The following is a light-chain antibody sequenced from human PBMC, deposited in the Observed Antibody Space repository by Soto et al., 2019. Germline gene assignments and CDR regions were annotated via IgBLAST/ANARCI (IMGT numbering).Light chain of an antibody. J-gene: IGKJ4*01. Sequence: DIQMTQSPSSLSASVGDRVTISCRASQTISTYLHWYQHKPGKAPKLLIYGAYSLQSGVPSRFSGSGSGTDFTLTISSLQPEDFATYYCQQSYQTPLTFGGGTKVEIK. V-gene: IGKV1-39*01. CDR3: QQSYQTPLT. CDR2: GAY. CDR1: QTISTY.